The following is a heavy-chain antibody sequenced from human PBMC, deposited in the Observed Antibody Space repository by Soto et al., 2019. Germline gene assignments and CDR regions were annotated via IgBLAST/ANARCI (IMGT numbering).Heavy chain of an antibody. CDR2: ISYDGSST. Sequence: GGSLRLSCAASGFTFSSYAMSWVRPAPGKGLEWVSVISYDGSSTYYADSVKGRFTISRDNSKNTLYLQMNSLRAEDTAVYYCAKNGIVGATSTFDYWGQGTLVTVSS. CDR1: GFTFSSYA. CDR3: AKNGIVGATSTFDY. D-gene: IGHD1-26*01. J-gene: IGHJ4*02. V-gene: IGHV3-23*03.